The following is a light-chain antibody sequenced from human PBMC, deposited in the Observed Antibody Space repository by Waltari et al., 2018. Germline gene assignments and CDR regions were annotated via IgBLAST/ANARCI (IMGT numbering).Light chain of an antibody. CDR3: QQLNSYPYT. J-gene: IGKJ2*01. V-gene: IGKV1-9*01. CDR2: AAS. Sequence: DIQLTQSPSFLSASVGDRVTITCRASQGISSYLVWYQQKPGKAPKVLIYAASTLQSGVPSRFSGSRSGTEFTLTISSLQPEDFATDYCQQLNSYPYTFGQGTKLEIK. CDR1: QGISSY.